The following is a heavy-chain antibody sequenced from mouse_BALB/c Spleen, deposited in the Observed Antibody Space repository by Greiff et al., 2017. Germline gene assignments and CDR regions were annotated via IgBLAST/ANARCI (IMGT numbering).Heavy chain of an antibody. CDR1: GFTFSSYG. J-gene: IGHJ3*01. V-gene: IGHV5-6*01. CDR2: ISSGGSYT. CDR3: ARHGRSTMITTWFAY. Sequence: EVQLVESGGDLVKPGGSLKLSCAASGFTFSSYGMSWVRQTPDKRLEWVATISSGGSYTYYPDSVTGRFTISRDNAKNTLYLQMGSLKSEDTAMYYCARHGRSTMITTWFAYWGQGTLVTVSA. D-gene: IGHD2-4*01.